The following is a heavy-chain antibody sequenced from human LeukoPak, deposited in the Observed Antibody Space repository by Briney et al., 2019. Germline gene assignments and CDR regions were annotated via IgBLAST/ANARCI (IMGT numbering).Heavy chain of an antibody. CDR1: GGSISSGDYY. J-gene: IGHJ4*02. Sequence: SHTLSLTCTVSGGSISSGDYYWSWIRQPPGKGLEWIGYIYYSGSTYYNPSLKSRVTISVDTSKNQFSLKLSSVTAADTAVYYCARDVKSDSSGYSDYWGQGTLVTVSS. CDR3: ARDVKSDSSGYSDY. CDR2: IYYSGST. V-gene: IGHV4-30-4*08. D-gene: IGHD3-22*01.